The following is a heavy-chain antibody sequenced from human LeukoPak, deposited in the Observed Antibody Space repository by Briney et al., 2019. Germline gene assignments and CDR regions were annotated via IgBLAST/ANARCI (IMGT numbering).Heavy chain of an antibody. CDR1: GFTFSDYY. J-gene: IGHJ6*02. D-gene: IGHD3-9*01. CDR3: AREGARYFDWSVPHYYYGMDV. CDR2: ISSSGSTI. Sequence: GGSLRLSCAASGFTFSDYYMSWIRQAPGKGLEWVSYISSSGSTIYYADSVKGRFTISRDNAKNSLYLQMNSLRAEDTAVYYCAREGARYFDWSVPHYYYGMDVWGQGTTVTVSS. V-gene: IGHV3-11*01.